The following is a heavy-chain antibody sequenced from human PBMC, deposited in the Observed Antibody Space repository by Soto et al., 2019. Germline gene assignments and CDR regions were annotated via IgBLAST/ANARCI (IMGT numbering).Heavy chain of an antibody. CDR1: GYNFSGYW. J-gene: IGHJ4*02. CDR3: ARGGVSTRTFDY. CDR2: IYPSDSDT. Sequence: XESLKISCKGSGYNFSGYWIAWVRQMPGKGLELMGIIYPSDSDTRYRPSFQGQVTISADKSISSAYLQWSSLRASDTAMYYRARGGVSTRTFDYWGQGTPVTVSS. V-gene: IGHV5-51*01. D-gene: IGHD3-3*01.